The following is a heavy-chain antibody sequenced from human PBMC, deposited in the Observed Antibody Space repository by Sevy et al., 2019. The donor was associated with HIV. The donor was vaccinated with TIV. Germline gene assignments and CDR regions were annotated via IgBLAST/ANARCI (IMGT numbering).Heavy chain of an antibody. CDR3: ATSPDYYDSSRDAFDI. CDR1: GYTLTELS. CDR2: FDPEDGET. Sequence: ASVKVSCKVSGYTLTELSIHWVRQAPGKGLEWMGGFDPEDGETIYAQKFQGRVTMTEDTSTGTAYMELSSLRSEDTDVYYCATSPDYYDSSRDAFDIWGQGTMVTVSS. J-gene: IGHJ3*02. D-gene: IGHD3-22*01. V-gene: IGHV1-24*01.